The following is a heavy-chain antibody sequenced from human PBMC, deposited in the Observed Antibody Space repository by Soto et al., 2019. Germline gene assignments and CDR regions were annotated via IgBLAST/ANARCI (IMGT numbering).Heavy chain of an antibody. D-gene: IGHD6-19*01. CDR3: VIDRLIVAVSVGRMDV. V-gene: IGHV1-69*08. CDR2: VIPTQRTT. J-gene: IGHJ6*02. CDR1: GDTFIGYS. Sequence: GASVKVSCKASGDTFIGYSISWVRQAPGQGLEWMGWVIPTQRTTKYAQRFQGRVTMSVDQFASTTYMELSGLRPEDTALYYCVIDRLIVAVSVGRMDVWGQGTTVTVSS.